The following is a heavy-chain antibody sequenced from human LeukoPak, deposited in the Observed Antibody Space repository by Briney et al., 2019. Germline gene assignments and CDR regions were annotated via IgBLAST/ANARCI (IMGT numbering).Heavy chain of an antibody. CDR2: IYYSGST. CDR1: GGSISSGDYY. V-gene: IGHV4-30-4*01. CDR3: ARVDTAMVRYFDY. D-gene: IGHD5-18*01. Sequence: SETLSLTCTVSGGSISSGDYYWRWIRQPPGKGLEWIGYIYYSGSTYYNPSLKSRVTISVDTSKNQFSLKLSSVTAADTAVYYCARVDTAMVRYFDYWGQGTLVTVSS. J-gene: IGHJ4*02.